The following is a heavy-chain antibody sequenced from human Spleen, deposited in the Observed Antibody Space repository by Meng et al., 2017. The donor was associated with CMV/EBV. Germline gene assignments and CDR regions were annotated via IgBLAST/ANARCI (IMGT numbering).Heavy chain of an antibody. D-gene: IGHD3-3*01. J-gene: IGHJ4*02. Sequence: GSLRLSCTVSGDSINNSNYYWGWIRQPPWKGLEWIGTIYYSGTTYYNPSLKSRVTISVDTSKNQFSLKLSSVTAADTAVYYCAREVSSRRDLFGLYYFDYWGQGTLVTVSS. CDR1: GDSINNSNYY. CDR3: AREVSSRRDLFGLYYFDY. V-gene: IGHV4-39*07. CDR2: IYYSGTT.